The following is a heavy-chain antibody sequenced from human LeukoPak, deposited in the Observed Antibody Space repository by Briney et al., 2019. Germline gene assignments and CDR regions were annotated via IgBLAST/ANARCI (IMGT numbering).Heavy chain of an antibody. Sequence: SETLSLTCTVSGGSISSYHWSWIRQAAGKGLEWIGRIYTSGSTKYNPSLKSRVTMSVDTSKNQISLKLSSVTAADTAVYYCARATLMTTQSTDLYYFDYWGQGTLVTVSS. V-gene: IGHV4-4*07. CDR1: GGSISSYH. D-gene: IGHD3-16*01. CDR2: IYTSGST. CDR3: ARATLMTTQSTDLYYFDY. J-gene: IGHJ4*02.